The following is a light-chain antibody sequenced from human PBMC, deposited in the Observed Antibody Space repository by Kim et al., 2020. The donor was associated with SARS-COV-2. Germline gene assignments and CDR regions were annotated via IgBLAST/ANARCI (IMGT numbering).Light chain of an antibody. CDR2: EDR. CDR1: KLGDKY. V-gene: IGLV3-1*01. Sequence: SYELTQPPSVSVSPGQTASITCSGDKLGDKYACWYQQKPGQSPVVVIYEDRKRPSGIPERFSGSNSGNTATLTISGTQAMDEADYYCQAWDSSTAVFGGG. J-gene: IGLJ2*01. CDR3: QAWDSSTAV.